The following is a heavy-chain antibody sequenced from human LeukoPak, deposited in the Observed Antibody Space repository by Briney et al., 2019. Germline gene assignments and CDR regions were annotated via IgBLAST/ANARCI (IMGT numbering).Heavy chain of an antibody. D-gene: IGHD4-17*01. J-gene: IGHJ4*02. CDR1: GFTFNNYI. Sequence: GGSLRLSCAASGFTFNNYIMNWVRQAPGKGLEWVSSISSSSDYIYYADSVKGRFTISRDNAKNSLYLQMNSLRAEDTALYYCARAYPSDYGDLGDLDYWGQGTLVTVSS. CDR3: ARAYPSDYGDLGDLDY. CDR2: ISSSSDYI. V-gene: IGHV3-21*04.